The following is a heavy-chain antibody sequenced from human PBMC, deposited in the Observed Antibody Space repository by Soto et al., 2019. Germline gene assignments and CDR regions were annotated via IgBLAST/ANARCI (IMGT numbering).Heavy chain of an antibody. J-gene: IGHJ2*01. CDR3: ARGGIGDEGFFDL. CDR2: IYSSNSA. D-gene: IGHD3-16*01. V-gene: IGHV3-23*05. Sequence: EVQLLESGGGLVQPGGSLRLSCAASGFTFSSYAMSWVRQAPGKGLEWVSLIYSSNSAYYAHSLKGRFTISRDNSKNTLYLQMNSLRVEDTAVYYCARGGIGDEGFFDLWGRGTLVTVSS. CDR1: GFTFSSYA.